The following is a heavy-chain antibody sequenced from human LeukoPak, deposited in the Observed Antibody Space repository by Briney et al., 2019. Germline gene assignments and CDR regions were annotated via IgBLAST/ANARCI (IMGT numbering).Heavy chain of an antibody. Sequence: PSETLSLTCTVSGGSISSGGYYWSWIRQPPGKGLEWIGYIYHSGSTYYIPSLKSRVTITVDRSKNQFSLKMSSLTAADTAVYYRAIAAARSPGDYWGPGTLVTVYS. CDR3: AIAAARSPGDY. V-gene: IGHV4-30-2*01. CDR2: IYHSGST. CDR1: GGSISSGGYY. D-gene: IGHD2-15*01. J-gene: IGHJ4*02.